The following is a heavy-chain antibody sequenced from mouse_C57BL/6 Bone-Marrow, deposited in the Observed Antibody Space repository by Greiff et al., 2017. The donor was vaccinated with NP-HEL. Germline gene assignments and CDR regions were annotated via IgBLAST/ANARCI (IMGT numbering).Heavy chain of an antibody. CDR2: IDPSDSST. CDR1: GYTFTSYW. J-gene: IGHJ3*01. D-gene: IGHD2-4*01. V-gene: IGHV1-59*01. Sequence: VQLQQPGAELVRPGTSVKLSCKASGYTFTSYWMHWVKQRPGQGLEWIGVIDPSDSSTNYNQKFKGKATLTVDTSSSTAYMPLSSLTSEDSAVYYCAREGLYYDFFAYWGQGTLVTVSA. CDR3: AREGLYYDFFAY.